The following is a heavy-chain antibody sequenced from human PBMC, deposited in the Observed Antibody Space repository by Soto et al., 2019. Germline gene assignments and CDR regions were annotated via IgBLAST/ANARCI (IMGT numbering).Heavy chain of an antibody. Sequence: GGSLRLSCAASGFTFNNAWMNWVRQAPGKGLEWVGRIRSKADGGTTDYAASVKDRFTISRDDSKNTLHLQMNSLKIEDTAVYYCTTEPDYSNYFDYWGQGTLVTVSS. V-gene: IGHV3-15*07. CDR1: GFTFNNAW. D-gene: IGHD4-4*01. CDR2: IRSKADGGTT. J-gene: IGHJ4*02. CDR3: TTEPDYSNYFDY.